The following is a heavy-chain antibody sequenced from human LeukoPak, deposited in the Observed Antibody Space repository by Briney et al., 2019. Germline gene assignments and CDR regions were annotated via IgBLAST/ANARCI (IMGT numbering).Heavy chain of an antibody. CDR1: GGSISSSYSY. CDR3: ARGDSSGYSMRGSFDY. V-gene: IGHV4-39*01. Sequence: SETLSLTCTVSGGSISSSYSYWGWIRQPPGKGLEWIGSIYYSGSTYYNPSLKSRVTISVDTSKNQFSLKLSSVTAADTAVYYCARGDSSGYSMRGSFDYWGQGTLVTVSS. CDR2: IYYSGST. D-gene: IGHD3-22*01. J-gene: IGHJ4*02.